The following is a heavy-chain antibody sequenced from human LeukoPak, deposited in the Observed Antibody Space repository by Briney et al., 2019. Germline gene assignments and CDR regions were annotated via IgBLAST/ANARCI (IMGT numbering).Heavy chain of an antibody. CDR3: ARDIVVVPAARWRTDYGMDV. CDR2: INHSGST. Sequence: PSETLSLTCAVYGGSFSGYYWSLIRQPPGKGLEWIGEINHSGSTNYNPSLKSRVTISVDTSKNQFSLKLSSVTAADTAAYYCARDIVVVPAARWRTDYGMDVWGQGTTVTVSS. D-gene: IGHD2-2*01. CDR1: GGSFSGYY. V-gene: IGHV4-34*01. J-gene: IGHJ6*02.